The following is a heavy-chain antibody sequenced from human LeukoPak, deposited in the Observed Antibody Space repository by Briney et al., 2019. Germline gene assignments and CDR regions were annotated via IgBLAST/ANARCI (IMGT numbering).Heavy chain of an antibody. Sequence: PGGSLRLSCAASGFTFSSYSMNWVRQAPGKGLEWVSSISSSSSYIYYADSVKGRFTISRDNAKNSLYLQMNSLRAEDTAVYYCASYMVRGVTSEYWGQGTLVTVSS. J-gene: IGHJ4*02. CDR3: ASYMVRGVTSEY. CDR2: ISSSSSYI. D-gene: IGHD3-10*01. CDR1: GFTFSSYS. V-gene: IGHV3-21*01.